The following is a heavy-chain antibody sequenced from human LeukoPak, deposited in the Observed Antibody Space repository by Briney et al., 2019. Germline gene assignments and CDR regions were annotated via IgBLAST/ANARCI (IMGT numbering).Heavy chain of an antibody. V-gene: IGHV3-21*01. D-gene: IGHD2-21*01. J-gene: IGHJ6*03. CDR3: ARFRSGGDYYMDV. CDR2: ISSSSSYI. Sequence: GGSLRLSCAASGFTFSSYSMNWVRQAPGKGLEWVSSISSSSSYIYYADSVKGRFTIPRDNAKNSLYLQMNSLRAEDTAVYYCARFRSGGDYYMDVWGKGTTVTVSS. CDR1: GFTFSSYS.